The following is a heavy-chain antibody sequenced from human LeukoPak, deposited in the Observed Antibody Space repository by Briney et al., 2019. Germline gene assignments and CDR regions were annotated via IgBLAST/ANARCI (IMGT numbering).Heavy chain of an antibody. V-gene: IGHV1-18*04. CDR3: ARVGISNWFDP. Sequence: ASVKVSCKSSGYTFTGYFMHWVRQAPGQGLEWMGWISAYNGNTNYAQKLQGRVTMTTDTSTSTAYMELRSLRSDDTAVYYCARVGISNWFDPWGQGTLVTVSS. J-gene: IGHJ5*02. CDR2: ISAYNGNT. CDR1: GYTFTGYF.